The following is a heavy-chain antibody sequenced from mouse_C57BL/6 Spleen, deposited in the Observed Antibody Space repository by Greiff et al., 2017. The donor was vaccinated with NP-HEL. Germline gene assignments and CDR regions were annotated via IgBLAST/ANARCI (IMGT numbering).Heavy chain of an antibody. D-gene: IGHD5-2*01. V-gene: IGHV5-16*01. CDR2: INYDGSST. Sequence: EVKLMESEGGLVQPGSSMKLSCTASGFTFSDYYMAWVRQVPEKGLEWVANINYDGSSTYYLDSLESRFIISRDNAKNILYLQMSSLKSEDTATYYCAREGEYLDYWGQGTTLTVSS. CDR3: AREGEYLDY. CDR1: GFTFSDYY. J-gene: IGHJ2*01.